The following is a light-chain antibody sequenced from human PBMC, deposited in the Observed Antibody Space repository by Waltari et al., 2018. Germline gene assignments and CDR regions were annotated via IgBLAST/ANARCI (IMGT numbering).Light chain of an antibody. CDR2: ENN. CDR3: VAWDDTLDGLL. J-gene: IGLJ1*01. V-gene: IGLV1-47*01. Sequence: QSALTQPPSVSGAPGQTVTISCSGTYSNIGNDINRVYWHQQDPGKAPKDLIYENNKPAQGAQERFSGARSGSTASLVIIGLRAADEADYYCVAWDDTLDGLLFGTGTKVSVL. CDR1: YSNIGNDINR.